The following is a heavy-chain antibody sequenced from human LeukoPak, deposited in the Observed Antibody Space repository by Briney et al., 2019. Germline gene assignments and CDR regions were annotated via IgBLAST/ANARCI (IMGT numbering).Heavy chain of an antibody. D-gene: IGHD3-9*01. V-gene: IGHV4-59*01. CDR3: ARVSDILTFDY. CDR1: GGSISSYY. CDR2: IYYSGST. J-gene: IGHJ4*02. Sequence: SETLSLTYTVSGGSISSYYWSWIRQPPGKGLEWIGYIYYSGSTNYNPSLKSRVTISVDTSKNQFSLKLSSVTAADTAVYYCARVSDILTFDYWGQGTLVTVSS.